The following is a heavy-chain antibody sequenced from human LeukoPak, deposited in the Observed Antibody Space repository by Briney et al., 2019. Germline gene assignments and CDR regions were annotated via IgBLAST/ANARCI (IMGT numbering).Heavy chain of an antibody. D-gene: IGHD3-10*01. Sequence: PSETLSLTCTVSGASISNYYWTWIRQPPGKGLEWIGYYYYGGSTEYNPSLKSRVTISVDTFKNQFSLKLSSVTAADTAVYYCASRHGSGSYGFDFWGQGTLVTVSS. CDR2: YYYGGST. V-gene: IGHV4-59*01. J-gene: IGHJ4*02. CDR3: ASRHGSGSYGFDF. CDR1: GASISNYY.